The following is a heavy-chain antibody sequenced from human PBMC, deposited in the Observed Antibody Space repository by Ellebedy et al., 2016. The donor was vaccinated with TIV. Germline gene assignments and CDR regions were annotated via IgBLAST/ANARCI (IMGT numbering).Heavy chain of an antibody. V-gene: IGHV4-39*01. CDR2: IFYLGTT. CDR3: ARRGHDDPWYIDL. J-gene: IGHJ2*01. Sequence: MPSETLSLTCTVSGGSITGYYWTWIRQPPGKGLEWIGSIFYLGTTYYHPSLKSPVTISVDRSNNQFSLKLSSVTAADTAIYYCARRGHDDPWYIDLWGRGTLVTVSS. CDR1: GGSITGYY. D-gene: IGHD1-1*01.